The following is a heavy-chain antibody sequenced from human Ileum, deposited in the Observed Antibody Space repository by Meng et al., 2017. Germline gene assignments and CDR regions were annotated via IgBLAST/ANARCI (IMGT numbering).Heavy chain of an antibody. CDR1: GGPISPAMYD. V-gene: IGHV4-61*01. CDR3: ARFYGSGTFEVHDY. Sequence: LPGPAPGPCRPRGTLSPPCTLSGGPISPAMYDSSSIRHPPGKGLASIGLIHCSRSRNYNPSLTRRVPLSVDTSKNQVSLSLTSVTVADTAVYYCARFYGSGTFEVHDYWGQGTLVTVSS. D-gene: IGHD3-10*01. CDR2: IHCSRSR. J-gene: IGHJ4*02.